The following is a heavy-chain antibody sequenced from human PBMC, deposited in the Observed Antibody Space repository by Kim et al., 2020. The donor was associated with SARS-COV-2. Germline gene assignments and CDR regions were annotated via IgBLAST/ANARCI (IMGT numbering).Heavy chain of an antibody. CDR2: INHSGST. D-gene: IGHD6-25*01. Sequence: SETLSLTCAVYGGSFSGYYWSWIRQPPGKGLEWIGEINHSGSTNYNPSLKSRVTISVDTSKNQFSLNLSSVTAADTAVYYCDGGAGYSSGWDGARNWFDPWGQGTLVTVSS. CDR3: DGGAGYSSGWDGARNWFDP. J-gene: IGHJ5*02. CDR1: GGSFSGYY. V-gene: IGHV4-34*01.